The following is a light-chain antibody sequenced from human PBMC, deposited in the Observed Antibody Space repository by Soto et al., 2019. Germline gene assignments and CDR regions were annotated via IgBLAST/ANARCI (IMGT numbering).Light chain of an antibody. CDR1: QSISIW. Sequence: DIQMTQSPSTLSASVGDRVTITCRARQSISIWLAWYQQKPGKAPKLVIYDASILESGVPSRFSGSGSGTEFTLTISSLQPDDFATYYCQQYNSYRTFGQGTQVDIK. CDR3: QQYNSYRT. CDR2: DAS. J-gene: IGKJ1*01. V-gene: IGKV1-5*01.